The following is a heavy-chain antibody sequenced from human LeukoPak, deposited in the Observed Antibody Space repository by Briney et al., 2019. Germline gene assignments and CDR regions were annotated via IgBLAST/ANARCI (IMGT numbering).Heavy chain of an antibody. D-gene: IGHD7-27*01. J-gene: IGHJ3*02. CDR1: GFTFSSYG. CDR2: IRYDGSNK. Sequence: GGSLRLSCAASGFTFSSYGMHWVRQAPGKGLEWVAFIRYDGSNKYYADSVKGRFTISRDNSKNTLYLQMNSLRAEGTAVYYCATSALGIGAFDIWGQGAMVTVSS. V-gene: IGHV3-30*02. CDR3: ATSALGIGAFDI.